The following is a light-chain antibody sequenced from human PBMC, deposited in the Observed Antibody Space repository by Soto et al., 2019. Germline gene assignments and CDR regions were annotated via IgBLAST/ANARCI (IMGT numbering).Light chain of an antibody. J-gene: IGKJ1*01. CDR1: QSIRNSY. CDR3: TQYGGSPRT. CDR2: GIS. V-gene: IGKV3-20*01. Sequence: EIVLTQSPGTLSLSPGERATLSCRATQSIRNSYLAWYQQKPGQAPRLLIYGISSRANGIPDRFSGSESGTDFTLTISRLEPEDFAVYYRTQYGGSPRTFGQGNKVEIK.